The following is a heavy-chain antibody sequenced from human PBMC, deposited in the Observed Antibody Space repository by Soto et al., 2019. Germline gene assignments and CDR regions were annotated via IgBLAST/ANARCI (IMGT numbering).Heavy chain of an antibody. CDR2: TYYRSKWKT. CDR1: GDSVSGNSAA. J-gene: IGHJ3*02. CDR3: ARGDVIDI. V-gene: IGHV6-1*01. Sequence: SQTLSLTCAISGDSVSGNSAAWNWVRQSPSRGLEWLGRTYYRSKWKTDYAVSVRGRITINPDTSNNQFSLQLNSVTPGDTAVYYCARGDVIDIWGRGTMVTVSS.